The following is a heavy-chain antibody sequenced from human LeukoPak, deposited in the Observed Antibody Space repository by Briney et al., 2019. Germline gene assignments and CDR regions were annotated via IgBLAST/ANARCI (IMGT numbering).Heavy chain of an antibody. J-gene: IGHJ4*02. D-gene: IGHD4-23*01. V-gene: IGHV3-30*02. CDR1: GFTFSTYG. Sequence: GRTLRLSCAASGFTFSTYGMHWVRQAPGKGLEWMTFIQAGGDEKYYAESVKGRYTVSRDNSRNTLYLQMNSLRAEDTAVYYCARDTPGYGGDDFDYWGQGALVTVSS. CDR3: ARDTPGYGGDDFDY. CDR2: IQAGGDEK.